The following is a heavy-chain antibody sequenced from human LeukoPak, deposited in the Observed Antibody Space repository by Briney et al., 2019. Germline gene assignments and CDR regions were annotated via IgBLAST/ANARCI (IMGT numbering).Heavy chain of an antibody. J-gene: IGHJ6*03. CDR1: GYTFTSYA. CDR3: ARDFGGYSYGYYMDV. V-gene: IGHV1-18*01. D-gene: IGHD5-18*01. Sequence: ASVKVSCKASGYTFTSYAISWVRQAPGLGLEWMGWISTYHGNTNYAQKLQGRVTMTTDTSTSTAYMELRSLRSDDTAVYYCARDFGGYSYGYYMDVWGKGTTVTVSS. CDR2: ISTYHGNT.